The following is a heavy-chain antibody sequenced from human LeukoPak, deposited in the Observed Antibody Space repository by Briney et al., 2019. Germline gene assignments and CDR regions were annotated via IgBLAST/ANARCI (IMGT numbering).Heavy chain of an antibody. J-gene: IGHJ6*02. CDR3: AKDIGIAVAGYYYYYYGMDV. CDR1: GFTFDDYA. D-gene: IGHD6-19*01. Sequence: SLRLSCAASGFTFDDYAMHWVRQAPGKGLEWVSGISWNSGSIGYADSVKGRSTISRDNAKNSLYLQMNSLRAEDTALYYCAKDIGIAVAGYYYYYYGMDVWGQGTTVTVSS. V-gene: IGHV3-9*01. CDR2: ISWNSGSI.